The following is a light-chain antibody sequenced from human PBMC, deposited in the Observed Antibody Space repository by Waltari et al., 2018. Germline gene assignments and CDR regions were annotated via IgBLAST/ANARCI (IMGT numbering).Light chain of an antibody. Sequence: QSALAQPPSVSGSPGQSVTFSCAGDYSNIVRFDFVSWYQQHPGKVPKLLIYDVRKRPSGVSARFSGSKAGNTASLTISGLQAEDEADYYCCSYAGSFDLVFGGGTKLTVL. J-gene: IGLJ2*01. CDR2: DVR. CDR3: CSYAGSFDLV. V-gene: IGLV2-11*01. CDR1: YSNIVRFDF.